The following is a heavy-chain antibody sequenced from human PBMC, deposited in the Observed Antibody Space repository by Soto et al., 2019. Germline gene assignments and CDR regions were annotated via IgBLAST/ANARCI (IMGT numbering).Heavy chain of an antibody. CDR2: INAGNGNT. V-gene: IGHV1-3*01. CDR1: GYTFTSYY. D-gene: IGHD3-10*01. Sequence: ASVKVSCKASGYTFTSYYMHWVRQAPGQGLEWMGMINAGNGNTKYSQKFQGRVTITQDTSASTAYLELSSLRSEDTAVYYCAMDYYGSGGDDYYYYYYMDVWGKGTTVTVSS. CDR3: AMDYYGSGGDDYYYYYYMDV. J-gene: IGHJ6*03.